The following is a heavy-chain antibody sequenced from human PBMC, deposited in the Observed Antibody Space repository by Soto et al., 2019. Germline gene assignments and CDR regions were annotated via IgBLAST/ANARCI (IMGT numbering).Heavy chain of an antibody. J-gene: IGHJ6*02. D-gene: IGHD2-2*01. V-gene: IGHV1-69*13. CDR1: GGTFSSYA. CDR2: IIPIFGTA. CDR3: ARDRGIVVVPAAIRVYYYYGMDV. Sequence: SVKVSCKASGGTFSSYAISWVRQAPGQGLEWMGGIIPIFGTANYAQKFQGRVTITADESTSTAYMELSSLRSEDTAVYYCARDRGIVVVPAAIRVYYYYGMDVWGQGTTVTVSS.